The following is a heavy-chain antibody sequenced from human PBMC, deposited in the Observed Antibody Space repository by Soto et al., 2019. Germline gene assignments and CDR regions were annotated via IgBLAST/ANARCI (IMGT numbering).Heavy chain of an antibody. CDR2: IQMDASEK. Sequence: EVQLVESGGGLVQPGGSLRLSCAASGFTFGSYWMSWVRQAPGKGLEWLATIQMDASEKKYVDSVKGRFTMSRDNAKNSLYRQMDSLRAEDTAVYYCARDSGDGSGASVNHYLDYWGHGTLVTVSS. D-gene: IGHD3-10*01. CDR3: ARDSGDGSGASVNHYLDY. J-gene: IGHJ4*01. V-gene: IGHV3-7*01. CDR1: GFTFGSYW.